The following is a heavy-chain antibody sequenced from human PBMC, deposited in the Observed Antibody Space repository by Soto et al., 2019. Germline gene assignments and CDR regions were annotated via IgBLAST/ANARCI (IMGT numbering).Heavy chain of an antibody. Sequence: SVKVSCKASGCTFSSYAISWVRQAPGQWLEWMGVIIPIFGTANYAQKFQGRVTITADKSTSTAYMELSSLRSEDTAVYYCAREEYDSSGYYLEYWGKGTRVTVSS. J-gene: IGHJ4*02. D-gene: IGHD3-22*01. CDR2: IIPIFGTA. V-gene: IGHV1-69*06. CDR1: GCTFSSYA. CDR3: AREEYDSSGYYLEY.